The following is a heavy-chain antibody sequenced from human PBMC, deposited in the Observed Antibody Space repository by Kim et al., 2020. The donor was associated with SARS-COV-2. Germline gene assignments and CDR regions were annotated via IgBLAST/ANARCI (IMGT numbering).Heavy chain of an antibody. CDR3: ARAALFVRGDFDY. J-gene: IGHJ4*02. CDR1: GYTFTDYN. V-gene: IGHV1-2*06. D-gene: IGHD3-10*02. CDR2: INPNSGAT. Sequence: ASVKVSCKGSGYTFTDYNMHWVRQAPGQGLEWMGRINPNSGATDYAQKFQGRITMTRDTSINTAYLEVTRLTSDDTSVYYCARAALFVRGDFDYWGQGTRVTVAS.